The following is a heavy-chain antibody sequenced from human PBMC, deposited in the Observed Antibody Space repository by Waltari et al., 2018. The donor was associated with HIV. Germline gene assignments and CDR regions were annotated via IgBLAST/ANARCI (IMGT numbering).Heavy chain of an antibody. CDR2: EKQDGSGE. Sequence: EVQLVESGGGLVQPGGSLRLSCAASGFNFTIYWMSWVRQAPGKGLEWGAKEKQDGSGEHYVDAVKVRFTISRDNAKNSLYLQMNSLRAEDTALYYCARGGATTVTLASDYWGQGTLVTVSS. V-gene: IGHV3-7*01. J-gene: IGHJ4*02. D-gene: IGHD4-17*01. CDR3: ARGGATTVTLASDY. CDR1: GFNFTIYW.